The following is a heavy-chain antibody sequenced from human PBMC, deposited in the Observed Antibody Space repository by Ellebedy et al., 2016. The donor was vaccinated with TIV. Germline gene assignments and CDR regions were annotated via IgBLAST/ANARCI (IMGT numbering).Heavy chain of an antibody. CDR2: IWHDGSKE. J-gene: IGHJ4*02. CDR1: GFIFSNYG. CDR3: ARVSGHNTAEDGFDY. D-gene: IGHD5-18*01. V-gene: IGHV3-33*01. Sequence: GGSLRLSXAASGFIFSNYGMHWVRQAPGKGLEWVAVIWHDGSKEYYADTVKGRFTISRDNSKNTLYLQMNSLRAEDAALYYCARVSGHNTAEDGFDYWGQGTLVIVSS.